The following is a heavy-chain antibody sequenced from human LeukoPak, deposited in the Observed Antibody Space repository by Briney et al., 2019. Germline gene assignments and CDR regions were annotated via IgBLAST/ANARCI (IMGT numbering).Heavy chain of an antibody. V-gene: IGHV4-59*01. CDR1: GGSISSYY. J-gene: IGHJ4*02. Sequence: PSETLSLTCTVSGGSISSYYWSWIRQPPGKGLEWIGYIYYSGSTNYNPSLKSRVTISVDTSKNQFSLKLSSVTAADTAVYYCARGGLEGATQLDFFDYWGQGTLVTVSS. D-gene: IGHD1-26*01. CDR2: IYYSGST. CDR3: ARGGLEGATQLDFFDY.